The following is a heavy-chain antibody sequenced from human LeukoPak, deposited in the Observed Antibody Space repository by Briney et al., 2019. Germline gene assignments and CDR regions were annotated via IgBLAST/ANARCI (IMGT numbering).Heavy chain of an antibody. Sequence: GESLKTSCKGSGYSFGSNWIGWVRKMPGTGLEWMGIIYPGDSDTRYSPSFQGQVTISADKSISTAYLQWSSLKASDTAMYYCAGGGGQLWWTYWGQGTLVTVSS. J-gene: IGHJ4*02. CDR1: GYSFGSNW. CDR2: IYPGDSDT. V-gene: IGHV5-51*01. CDR3: AGGGGQLWWTY. D-gene: IGHD5-18*01.